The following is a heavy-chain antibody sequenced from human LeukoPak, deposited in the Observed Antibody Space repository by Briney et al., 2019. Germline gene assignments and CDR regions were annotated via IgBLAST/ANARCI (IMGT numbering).Heavy chain of an antibody. D-gene: IGHD3-22*01. V-gene: IGHV3-53*01. CDR2: IYSGGST. Sequence: GGSLRLSCAASGFTVSSSYMSWVRQAPGKGLEWVSVIYSGGSTYYADSAKGRFTISGDNSKNTLYLQMNSLRAEDTAVYYCARDSSTGYYANDYWGQGTLVTVSS. CDR3: ARDSSTGYYANDY. CDR1: GFTVSSSY. J-gene: IGHJ4*02.